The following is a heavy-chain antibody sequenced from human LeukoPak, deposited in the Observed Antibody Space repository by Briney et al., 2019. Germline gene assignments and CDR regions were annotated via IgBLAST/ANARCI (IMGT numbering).Heavy chain of an antibody. CDR3: ARDRTIFGVVIAHLIDY. D-gene: IGHD3-3*01. CDR2: IYPGGSDI. V-gene: IGHV5-51*01. Sequence: GESLKISCKGSGYSFTTHWIGWVRQMPGKGLELMGIIYPGGSDIRYSPSFQGQVTISADKSISTAYLQWSSLKASDTAMYYCARDRTIFGVVIAHLIDYWGQGTLVTVSS. J-gene: IGHJ4*02. CDR1: GYSFTTHW.